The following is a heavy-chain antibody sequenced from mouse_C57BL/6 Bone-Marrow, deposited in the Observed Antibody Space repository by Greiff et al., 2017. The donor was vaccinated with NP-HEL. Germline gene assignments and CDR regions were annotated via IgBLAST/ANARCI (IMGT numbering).Heavy chain of an antibody. D-gene: IGHD2-3*01. CDR2: INSDGGST. V-gene: IGHV5-2*03. Sequence: DVKLVESGGGLVQPGESLKLSCESNEYEFPSHDMSWVRKTPEKRLELVAAINSDGGSTYYPDTMERRFIISRDNTKKTLYLQMSSLRSEDTALYYCARGPPIYDGYHWYFDVWGTGTTVTVSS. CDR1: EYEFPSHD. J-gene: IGHJ1*03. CDR3: ARGPPIYDGYHWYFDV.